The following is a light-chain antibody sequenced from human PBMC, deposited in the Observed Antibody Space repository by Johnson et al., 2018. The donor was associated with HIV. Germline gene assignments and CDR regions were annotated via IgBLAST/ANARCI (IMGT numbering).Light chain of an antibody. CDR1: SYNIGNNY. CDR3: GTWDTSLNAYV. J-gene: IGLJ1*01. Sequence: QSVLTQPPSVSAAPGQKVTISCSGSSYNIGNNYVSWYQQLPGTAPKLLIYENDKRPSGIPDRFSGSKSATSATLGITGLQARDEADYYCGTWDTSLNAYVFGTGTKVTVL. CDR2: END. V-gene: IGLV1-51*02.